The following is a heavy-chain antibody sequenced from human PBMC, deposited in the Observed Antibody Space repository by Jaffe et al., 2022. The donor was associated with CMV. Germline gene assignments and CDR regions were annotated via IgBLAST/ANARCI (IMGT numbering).Heavy chain of an antibody. CDR1: GYSFTSYW. CDR3: ARHVYKTTMVRGVTHYYYYMDV. D-gene: IGHD3-10*01. V-gene: IGHV5-51*01. J-gene: IGHJ6*03. Sequence: EVQLVQSGAEVKKPGESLKISCKGSGYSFTSYWIGWVRQMPGKGLEWMGIIYPGDSDTRYSPSFQGQVTISADKSISTAYLQWSSLKASDTAMYYCARHVYKTTMVRGVTHYYYYMDVWGKGTTVTVSS. CDR2: IYPGDSDT.